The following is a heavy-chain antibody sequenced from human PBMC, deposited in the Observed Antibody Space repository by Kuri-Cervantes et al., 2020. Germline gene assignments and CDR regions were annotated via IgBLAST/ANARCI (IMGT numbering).Heavy chain of an antibody. V-gene: IGHV3-15*01. CDR2: IKSKTDDGTT. CDR1: GFTFSSYE. J-gene: IGHJ4*02. CDR3: ARDGDH. D-gene: IGHD7-27*01. Sequence: GGSLRLSCAASGFTFSSYEMNWVRQAPGKGLEWVGLIKSKTDDGTTEYAAPVKDRFSISRDDSENTLYLQMSSLRDEDTAVYYCARDGDHWGQGTLVTVSS.